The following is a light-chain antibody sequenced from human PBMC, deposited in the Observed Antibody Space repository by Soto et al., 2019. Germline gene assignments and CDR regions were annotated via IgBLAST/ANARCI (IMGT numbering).Light chain of an antibody. CDR1: SSDVGGYNY. V-gene: IGLV2-14*01. CDR3: SSYTSSSTPVV. J-gene: IGLJ2*01. Sequence: QYALTQPASVSGSPGQSITISCTGTSSDVGGYNYVSWYQQHPGKAPKLMIYEVSNRPSGVSNRFSGSKSGNTASLTISGLQAEDEADYDCSSYTSSSTPVVFGGGTKVTVL. CDR2: EVS.